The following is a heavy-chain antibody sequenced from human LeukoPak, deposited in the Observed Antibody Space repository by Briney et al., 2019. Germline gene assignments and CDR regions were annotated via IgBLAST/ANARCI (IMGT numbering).Heavy chain of an antibody. D-gene: IGHD3-3*01. CDR1: GFIFRDYW. CDR2: IDRDGFPT. Sequence: GGPLRLSCAASGFIFRDYWMLWVRQAPGKGLIWVSRIDRDGFPTIYADSVKGRFTVSRNNARNTLYLQMNNLRDDDLAVYYCAASRWSGALDFWGKGSLVTVSS. CDR3: AASRWSGALDF. V-gene: IGHV3-74*01. J-gene: IGHJ4*02.